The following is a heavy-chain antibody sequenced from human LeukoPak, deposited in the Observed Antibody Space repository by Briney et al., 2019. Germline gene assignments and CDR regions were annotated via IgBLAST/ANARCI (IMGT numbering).Heavy chain of an antibody. J-gene: IGHJ5*02. V-gene: IGHV4-4*07. CDR2: IYSRVT. D-gene: IGHD3-10*01. Sequence: PSETLSLTCTVSGGSISSYYLRWIRQPAGKGLEWIGRIYSRVTTHNPSLKSRVTMSADTSRNHVSLTLNSVTAADTAVYYCARDSGTTGEVKFDPWGQGTLVTVSS. CDR1: GGSISSYY. CDR3: ARDSGTTGEVKFDP.